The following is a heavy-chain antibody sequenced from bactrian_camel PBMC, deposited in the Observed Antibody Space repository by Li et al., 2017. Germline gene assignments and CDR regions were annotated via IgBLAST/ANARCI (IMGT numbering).Heavy chain of an antibody. Sequence: VQLVESGGGLVQPGGSLRLSCAASGFTFSSDDMSWVRQAPGKGLKWVAVINGGGGTTAYADSVKGRFTISRDNAKNTLYLQMSSLSPEDAAMYYCAGGGYYSTEEFNYWGQGTQVTVS. CDR1: GFTFSSDD. CDR2: INGGGGTT. CDR3: AGGGYYSTEEFNY. V-gene: IGHV3S40*01. D-gene: IGHD2*01. J-gene: IGHJ4*01.